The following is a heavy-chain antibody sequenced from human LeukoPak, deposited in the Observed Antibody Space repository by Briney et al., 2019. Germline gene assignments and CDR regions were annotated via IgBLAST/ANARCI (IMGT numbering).Heavy chain of an antibody. V-gene: IGHV3-53*01. Sequence: PGGSLRLSCAASGFTVSSNYMSWVRQAPGKGLEWVSVIYSGGSTYYADSVKGRFTISRDNSKNTLYLQMNSLRAEDTAVYYCASTQYYDLWSGYYSFDYWGQGTLVTVSS. CDR2: IYSGGST. D-gene: IGHD3-3*01. CDR1: GFTVSSNY. J-gene: IGHJ4*02. CDR3: ASTQYYDLWSGYYSFDY.